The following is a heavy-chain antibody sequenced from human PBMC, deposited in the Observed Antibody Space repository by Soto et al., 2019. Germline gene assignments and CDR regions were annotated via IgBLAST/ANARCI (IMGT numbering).Heavy chain of an antibody. D-gene: IGHD3-3*01. CDR1: GGTFGSYA. Sequence: SVKVSCKASGGTFGSYAISWVRQAPGQGLEWMGGIIPIFGTANYAQKFQGRVTITADKSTSTAYMELSSLRSEDTAVYYCASSYWISKDKGVVPRAFDIWGQGTMVTVSS. V-gene: IGHV1-69*06. CDR3: ASSYWISKDKGVVPRAFDI. J-gene: IGHJ3*02. CDR2: IIPIFGTA.